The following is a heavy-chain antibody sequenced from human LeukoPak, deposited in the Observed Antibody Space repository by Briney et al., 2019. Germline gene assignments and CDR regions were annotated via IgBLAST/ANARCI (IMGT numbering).Heavy chain of an antibody. CDR3: ARGKWFDP. J-gene: IGHJ5*02. CDR1: GGSFSDNS. V-gene: IGHV4-34*01. Sequence: SETLSLTCAVYGGSFSDNSWNWIRQPPGKWLEWIGDINYSGSANYNPSLKSRVTISVDTSKSQFSLKLTSVTDADTAVYYCARGKWFDPWGQGTPVTVSS. CDR2: INYSGSA.